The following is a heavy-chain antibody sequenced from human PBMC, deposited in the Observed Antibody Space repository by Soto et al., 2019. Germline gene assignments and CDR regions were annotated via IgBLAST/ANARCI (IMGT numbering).Heavy chain of an antibody. D-gene: IGHD6-19*01. Sequence: QVQLVQSGADVKKPGASVKVSCKASGYNFTSYGISRVRQAPGQGLEWMGWISPHNDRTKYARRFQDRVTMTTETHTSTVYMELGSLRSDDTAVYYCARDLYYSSGRYFDHDAFDIWGQGTVVTVSS. CDR3: ARDLYYSSGRYFDHDAFDI. J-gene: IGHJ3*02. CDR1: GYNFTSYG. CDR2: ISPHNDRT. V-gene: IGHV1-18*01.